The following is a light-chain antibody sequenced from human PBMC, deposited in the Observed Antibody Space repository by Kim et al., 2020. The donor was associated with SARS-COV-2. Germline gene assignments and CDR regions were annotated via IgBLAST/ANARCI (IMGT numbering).Light chain of an antibody. CDR3: QQYNNWFPFT. CDR2: GAS. V-gene: IGKV3-15*01. Sequence: VSAGGGATRFCRASDRVRTNVAWCHQKPGQAPRLLIYGASTRATGIPARISGSGSGTDFTLTITSLQSEDFGIYYCQQYNNWFPFTFGQGTKLEI. J-gene: IGKJ2*01. CDR1: DRVRTN.